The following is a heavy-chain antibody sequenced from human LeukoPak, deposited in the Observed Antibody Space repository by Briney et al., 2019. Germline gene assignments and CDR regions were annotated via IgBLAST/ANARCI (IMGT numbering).Heavy chain of an antibody. CDR1: GFTFSSYA. V-gene: IGHV3-23*01. J-gene: IGHJ5*02. CDR2: ISGSGGST. CDR3: AKGVSSVVYALNWFDP. Sequence: PGGSLRLSCAASGFTFSSYAMSWVRQAPGKGLEWVSAISGSGGSTYYADSVKGRFTISRDNSNNTLYLQMNSLRAEDTAVYYCAKGVSSVVYALNWFDPWGQGTLVTVSS. D-gene: IGHD2-8*02.